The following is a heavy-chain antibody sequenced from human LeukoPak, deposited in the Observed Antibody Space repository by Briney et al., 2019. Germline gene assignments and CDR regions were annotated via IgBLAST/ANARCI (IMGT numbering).Heavy chain of an antibody. CDR2: IYTSVST. V-gene: IGHV4-61*02. Sequence: SQTLSLTCTVSGGSISSGSYYWSWFRQPAGKGLEWLGRIYTSVSTNYNPSLKSRVTISVDTSKNQFSLKLSSVTAADTAVYYCARQYRPDPFDYYYGMDVWGQGTTVTVSS. CDR1: GGSISSGSYY. D-gene: IGHD1-14*01. CDR3: ARQYRPDPFDYYYGMDV. J-gene: IGHJ6*02.